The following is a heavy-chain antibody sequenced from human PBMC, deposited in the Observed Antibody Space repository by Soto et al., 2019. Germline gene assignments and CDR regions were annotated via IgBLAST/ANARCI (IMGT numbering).Heavy chain of an antibody. CDR1: GDTLSTHG. CDR2: TIPIIGTT. V-gene: IGHV1-69*01. CDR3: AAGDRSDTADH. Sequence: QVQLVQSGAEVKKPGSSGKVSCKASGDTLSTHGISWVRQAPGQGLEWMGGTIPIIGTTDYAEKFQGRVTITADEYTTTYNTELSSLRPDDTAVYYCAAGDRSDTADHWGQGTLVTVSS. D-gene: IGHD5-18*01. J-gene: IGHJ4*02.